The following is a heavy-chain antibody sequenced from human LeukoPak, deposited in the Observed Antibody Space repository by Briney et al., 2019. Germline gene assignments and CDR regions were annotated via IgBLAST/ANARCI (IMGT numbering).Heavy chain of an antibody. CDR1: GFTFSESW. D-gene: IGHD3-16*01. CDR3: ATYTHWVAGAV. V-gene: IGHV3-7*01. Sequence: GGSLRLSCVASGFTFSESWMSWVRQAPGKGLEWVANMNQDGSEKDYVDSVKGRFTISRDNARESLYLQMSSLRAEDTAVYYCATYTHWVAGAVWGHGTTVTVSS. CDR2: MNQDGSEK. J-gene: IGHJ6*02.